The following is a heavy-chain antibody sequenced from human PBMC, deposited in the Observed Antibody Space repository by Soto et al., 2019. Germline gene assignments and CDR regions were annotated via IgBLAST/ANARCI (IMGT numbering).Heavy chain of an antibody. CDR3: ARVLVGATKPRYFDV. J-gene: IGHJ4*02. Sequence: QVQLVQSGAEVKKPGASVKVSCKASGYTFTNYGLTWVRQAPGQGLEWMGWIDTYNGNTNYAQNLQGRVTMTTDTSTITAYMELRSLRSDDTAVYYCARVLVGATKPRYFDVWGQGTLVTVSS. CDR2: IDTYNGNT. D-gene: IGHD1-26*01. CDR1: GYTFTNYG. V-gene: IGHV1-18*01.